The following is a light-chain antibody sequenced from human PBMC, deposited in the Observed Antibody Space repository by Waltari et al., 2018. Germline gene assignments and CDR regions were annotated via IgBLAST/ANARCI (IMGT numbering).Light chain of an antibody. CDR1: QRVGRY. J-gene: IGKJ1*01. V-gene: IGKV3-20*01. Sequence: EIVLTQSPGTLSLSPGERANLSCRASQRVGRYLAWYQQKPGQAHRLLIYDASTRATGIPDRFSGSGSGTDFSLTISRLESEDFAVYYCQKYVNLPATFGQGTKVEIK. CDR2: DAS. CDR3: QKYVNLPAT.